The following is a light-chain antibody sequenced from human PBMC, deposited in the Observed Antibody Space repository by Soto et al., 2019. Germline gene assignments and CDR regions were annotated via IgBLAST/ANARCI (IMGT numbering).Light chain of an antibody. CDR3: QQYGSSPQWT. CDR2: GAS. Sequence: EIVLTQSPGTLSLSPGERATLSCRASQSVSSSYLAWYQQKPGQAPRLLIYGASSRATGIPDRFSGSGSGTDFTLTISRLEPEDFAVYYCQQYGSSPQWTCGQGTKVDIK. J-gene: IGKJ1*01. V-gene: IGKV3-20*01. CDR1: QSVSSSY.